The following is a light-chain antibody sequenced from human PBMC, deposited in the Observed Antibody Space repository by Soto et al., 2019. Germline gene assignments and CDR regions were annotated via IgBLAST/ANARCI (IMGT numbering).Light chain of an antibody. CDR2: DVS. CDR1: QGISSA. CDR3: QQFNTYPALT. Sequence: AIQLTQSPSSLSASVGDRVTITCRASQGISSALAWYQQKPGKSPNLLIYDVSSLESGVPSRFNGSGSGTDFTLTISSLQPEDFATYYCQQFNTYPALTFGGGTKVDIK. V-gene: IGKV1-13*02. J-gene: IGKJ4*01.